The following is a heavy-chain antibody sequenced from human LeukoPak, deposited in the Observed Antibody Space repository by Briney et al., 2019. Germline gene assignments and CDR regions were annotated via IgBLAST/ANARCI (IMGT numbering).Heavy chain of an antibody. J-gene: IGHJ2*01. CDR2: INHSGYT. Sequence: SETLSLTCAVYGGSFSNYYWNWIRQPPGKGLEWIGEINHSGYTNYNPSLKSRATISVDTSKNQFSLKLNSVTAADTAFYYCARGQFQVDLWGRGTLVTVSS. CDR1: GGSFSNYY. D-gene: IGHD4-11*01. CDR3: ARGQFQVDL. V-gene: IGHV4-34*01.